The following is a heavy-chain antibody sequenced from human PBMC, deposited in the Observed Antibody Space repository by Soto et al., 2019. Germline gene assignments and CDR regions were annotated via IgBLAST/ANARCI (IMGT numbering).Heavy chain of an antibody. V-gene: IGHV1-69*13. CDR1: GGTFSSHA. Sequence: GASVKVSCKASGGTFSSHAISWVRQAPGQGLEWMGGIIPIFGTANYAQKFQGRVTITADESTSTAYMELSSLRSEDTAVYYCASLNQYSGSYFALTFWFDPWGQGTLVTVSS. J-gene: IGHJ5*02. CDR3: ASLNQYSGSYFALTFWFDP. CDR2: IIPIFGTA. D-gene: IGHD1-26*01.